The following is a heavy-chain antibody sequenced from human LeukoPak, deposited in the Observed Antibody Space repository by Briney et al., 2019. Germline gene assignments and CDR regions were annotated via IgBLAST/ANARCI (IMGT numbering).Heavy chain of an antibody. J-gene: IGHJ6*02. V-gene: IGHV3-53*01. Sequence: PGGSLRLSCEASGFTVSSNSMSWVRQAPGKGLEWVSIIFSIDKTYYAVSVKGRFTISRDTSKNTLYLQMNSLRAEDTAVYYCAKDLSYYYGSGVNYYGMDVWGQGTTVTVSS. CDR2: IFSIDKT. D-gene: IGHD3-10*01. CDR1: GFTVSSNS. CDR3: AKDLSYYYGSGVNYYGMDV.